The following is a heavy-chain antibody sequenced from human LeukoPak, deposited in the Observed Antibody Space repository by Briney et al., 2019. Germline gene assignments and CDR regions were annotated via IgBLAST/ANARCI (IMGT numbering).Heavy chain of an antibody. Sequence: GGSLRLSCAASGFTFSSYAMSWVRQAPGKGLEWVSAISGSGVSTYYADSVKGRFTISRDNAKNTLYLQMNSLGAEDTAVYYCARRINYYDSSGYYYVRYFDSWGQGTLVAVSS. CDR2: ISGSGVST. D-gene: IGHD3-22*01. J-gene: IGHJ4*02. CDR3: ARRINYYDSSGYYYVRYFDS. CDR1: GFTFSSYA. V-gene: IGHV3-23*01.